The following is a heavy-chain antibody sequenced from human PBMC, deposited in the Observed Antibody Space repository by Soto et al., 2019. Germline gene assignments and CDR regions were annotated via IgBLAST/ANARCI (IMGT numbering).Heavy chain of an antibody. D-gene: IGHD1-1*01. CDR2: ISWNSGSI. CDR3: AKSLHTEYNWNDKYYFDY. J-gene: IGHJ4*02. V-gene: IGHV3-9*01. CDR1: GFTFDDYA. Sequence: GGSLRLSCAASGFTFDDYAMHWVRQAPGKGLEWVSGISWNSGSIGYADSVKGRFTISRDNAKNSLYLQMNSLRAEDTALYYCAKSLHTEYNWNDKYYFDYWGQGTLVTVSS.